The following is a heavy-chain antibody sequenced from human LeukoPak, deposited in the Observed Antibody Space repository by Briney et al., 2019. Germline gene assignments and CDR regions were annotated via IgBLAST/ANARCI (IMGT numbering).Heavy chain of an antibody. CDR2: ISSSGRTI. D-gene: IGHD2-15*01. Sequence: PGGSLRLSCAASGFTFSDYYMSRIRQAPGKGLEWVSYISSSGRTIYYADAVKGRFTVSRDNAKNSLLLQMNSLRAEDTALYYCARGYSRAAFDIWGQGTMVTVSS. J-gene: IGHJ3*02. CDR3: ARGYSRAAFDI. CDR1: GFTFSDYY. V-gene: IGHV3-11*04.